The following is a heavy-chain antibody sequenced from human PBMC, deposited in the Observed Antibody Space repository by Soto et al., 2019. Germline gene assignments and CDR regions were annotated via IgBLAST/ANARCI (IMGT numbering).Heavy chain of an antibody. Sequence: GGSLRLSCAASGFTFSSYGMHWVRQAPGKGLERVAVISYDGSNKYYEDSEKGRFTNSRANSKNTLYLQMNSLRAEDTVLYYCAKDSEDIVLVPAASRPGAAGYMDYWGRGTLVTVSS. CDR2: ISYDGSNK. CDR1: GFTFSSYG. J-gene: IGHJ4*02. V-gene: IGHV3-30*18. D-gene: IGHD2-2*01. CDR3: AKDSEDIVLVPAASRPGAAGYMDY.